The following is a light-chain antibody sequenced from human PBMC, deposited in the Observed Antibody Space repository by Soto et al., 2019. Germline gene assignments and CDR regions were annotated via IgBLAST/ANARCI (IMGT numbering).Light chain of an antibody. V-gene: IGLV4-60*02. CDR2: LEGSGSY. Sequence: QSVLTQSSSASASLGSSVKLTCTLSSGHSNYIIAWYQQQPGKAPRYLMKLEGSGSYNKGSGVPDRFSGSSSGADRYLTISNLQFEDEADYYCETWDSNTRVFGTGTKVTVL. CDR1: SGHSNYI. J-gene: IGLJ1*01. CDR3: ETWDSNTRV.